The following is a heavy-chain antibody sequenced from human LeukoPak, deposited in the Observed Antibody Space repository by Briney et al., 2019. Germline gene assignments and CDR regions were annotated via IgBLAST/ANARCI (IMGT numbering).Heavy chain of an antibody. Sequence: ASGPALVKPTQTLTLTCTVSGFSLPSRGMRVSWIRQPPGKALEWLARIDWDDDKLYNTSLKTRLTISKDTSKNQVVLTMTNMDPVDTATYYCARTVNLYSDYWGQGTLVTVSS. CDR2: IDWDDDK. CDR1: GFSLPSRGMR. CDR3: ARTVNLYSDY. J-gene: IGHJ4*02. V-gene: IGHV2-70*04.